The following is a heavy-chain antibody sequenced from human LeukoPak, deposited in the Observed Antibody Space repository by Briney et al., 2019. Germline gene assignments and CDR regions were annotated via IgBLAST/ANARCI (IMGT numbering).Heavy chain of an antibody. CDR1: GGSISSSSYY. Sequence: PSETLSLTCTVSGGSISSSSYYWGWIRQPPRKGLEWIGSIYYSGSTYYNPSLKSRVTISVDTSKNQFSLKLSSVTAADTAVYYCASLVVVITDDAFDIWGQGTMVTVSS. D-gene: IGHD3-22*01. V-gene: IGHV4-39*07. J-gene: IGHJ3*02. CDR2: IYYSGST. CDR3: ASLVVVITDDAFDI.